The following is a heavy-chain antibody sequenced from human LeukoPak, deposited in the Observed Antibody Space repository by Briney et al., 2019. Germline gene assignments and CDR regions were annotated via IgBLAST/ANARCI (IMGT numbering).Heavy chain of an antibody. CDR2: VSGYSGNT. CDR3: ARDVDSTMVLFDY. Sequence: ASVKVSCKASGYTFSRYGISWVRQAPGQGLEWMGWVSGYSGNTKYAQKVHDRVTMTTDTSTSTAYMELRSLRSDDTAVYYCARDVDSTMVLFDYWGQGTLVTVSS. V-gene: IGHV1-18*01. J-gene: IGHJ4*02. CDR1: GYTFSRYG. D-gene: IGHD5-18*01.